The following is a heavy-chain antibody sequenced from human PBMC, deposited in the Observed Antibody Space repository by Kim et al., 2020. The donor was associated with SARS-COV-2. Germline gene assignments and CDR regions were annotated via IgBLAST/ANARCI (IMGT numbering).Heavy chain of an antibody. CDR3: AREDYGDYVGDTGMDV. D-gene: IGHD4-17*01. Sequence: SVKGRFTISRANAKNSLYLQMSSLRAEDTAVYYCAREDYGDYVGDTGMDVWGQGTTVTVSS. V-gene: IGHV3-21*01. J-gene: IGHJ6*02.